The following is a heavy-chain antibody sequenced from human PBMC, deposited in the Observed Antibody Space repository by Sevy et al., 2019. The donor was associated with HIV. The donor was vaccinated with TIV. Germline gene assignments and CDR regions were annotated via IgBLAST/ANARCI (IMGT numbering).Heavy chain of an antibody. CDR2: ISSSGSPI. Sequence: GGFLRLSCAASGFTFRSYEMNWVRQAPGKGLEWVSYISSSGSPIYYADSVKGRFTISRDNAKNSLYLQMNSLRVEDTGVYYCARDLPGDSRMDVWGQGTTVTVSS. V-gene: IGHV3-48*03. D-gene: IGHD3-22*01. J-gene: IGHJ6*02. CDR3: ARDLPGDSRMDV. CDR1: GFTFRSYE.